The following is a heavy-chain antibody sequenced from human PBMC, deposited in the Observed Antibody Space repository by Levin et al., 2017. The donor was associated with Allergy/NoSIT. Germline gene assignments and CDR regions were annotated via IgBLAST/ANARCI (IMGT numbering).Heavy chain of an antibody. Sequence: GGSLRLSCTASGFTFGNYAMSWFRQAPGKGLEWVGFIRSTAFGGTTDYVASVRGRFSISRDDSKSVAYLQMSNLKTEDTAVYYCARSDLLWFGQLLDAFDIWGQGTMVTVSS. V-gene: IGHV3-49*03. CDR2: IRSTAFGGTT. CDR3: ARSDLLWFGQLLDAFDI. J-gene: IGHJ3*02. D-gene: IGHD3-10*01. CDR1: GFTFGNYA.